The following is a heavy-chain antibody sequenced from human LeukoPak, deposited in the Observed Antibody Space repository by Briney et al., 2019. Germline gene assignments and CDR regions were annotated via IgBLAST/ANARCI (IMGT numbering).Heavy chain of an antibody. D-gene: IGHD6-6*01. CDR2: ISGSSYTT. CDR1: GFTFNNYA. Sequence: PGGSLRLSCAASGFTFNNYAMSWVRQPPGKGLEWVSGISGSSYTTYYADSVKGRFTISRDNAKNSLYLQMNSLRAEDTAVYYCARVGYSSSSAFDCWGQGTLVTVSS. CDR3: ARVGYSSSSAFDC. V-gene: IGHV3-23*01. J-gene: IGHJ4*02.